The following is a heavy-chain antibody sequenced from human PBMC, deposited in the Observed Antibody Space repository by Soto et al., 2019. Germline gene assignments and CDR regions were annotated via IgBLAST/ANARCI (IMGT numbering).Heavy chain of an antibody. CDR3: ARSRETRGYRSGWPEYSQH. D-gene: IGHD6-19*01. V-gene: IGHV4-59*01. J-gene: IGHJ1*01. CDR2: IYYSGST. CDR1: GGSISSYY. Sequence: SETLSLTCTVSGGSISSYYWSWIRQPPGKGLEWIGYIYYSGSTNYNPSLKSRVTISVDTSKNQFSLKLSSVTAADTAVYYCARSRETRGYRSGWPEYSQHWGKGTLVPVSS.